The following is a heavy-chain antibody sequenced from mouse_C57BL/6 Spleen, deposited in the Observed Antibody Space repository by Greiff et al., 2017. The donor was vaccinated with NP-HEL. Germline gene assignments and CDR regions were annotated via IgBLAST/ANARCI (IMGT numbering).Heavy chain of an antibody. J-gene: IGHJ2*01. D-gene: IGHD1-1*01. V-gene: IGHV1-69*01. Sequence: VQLQQPGAELVMPGASVKLSCKASGYTFTSYWMHWVKQRPGQGLEWIGEIDPSDSYTNYNQKFKGKSTLTVDKSSSTAYMQLSSLTSEDSAVYYCARKGITTVVGPDYWGQGTTLTVSS. CDR3: ARKGITTVVGPDY. CDR2: IDPSDSYT. CDR1: GYTFTSYW.